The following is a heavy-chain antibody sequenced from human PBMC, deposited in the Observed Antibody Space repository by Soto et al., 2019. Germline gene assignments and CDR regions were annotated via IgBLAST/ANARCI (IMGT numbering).Heavy chain of an antibody. CDR2: ISYDGSNK. V-gene: IGHV3-30*03. CDR1: GFTFSSYG. J-gene: IGHJ6*02. CDR3: ARDRQYYYDSSGYSRYYYYYGMDV. D-gene: IGHD3-22*01. Sequence: GSLRLSCAASGFTFSSYGMHWVRQAPGKGLEWVAVISYDGSNKYYADSVKGRFTISRDNSKNTLYLQMNSLRAEDTAVYYCARDRQYYYDSSGYSRYYYYYGMDVWGQGTTVTVSS.